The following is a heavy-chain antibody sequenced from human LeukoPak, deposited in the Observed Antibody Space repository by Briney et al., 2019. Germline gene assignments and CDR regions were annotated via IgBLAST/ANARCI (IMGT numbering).Heavy chain of an antibody. CDR1: GLTFSSYG. CDR3: AKDREVVVVPAADFDY. CDR2: IRYDGSNK. V-gene: IGHV3-30*02. Sequence: GGSLRLSCAASGLTFSSYGIHWVRQAPGKGLEWVAFIRYDGSNKYYADSVKGRFTISRDNSKNTLYLQMNSLRTEDTAVYYCAKDREVVVVPAADFDYWGQGTLVTVSS. J-gene: IGHJ4*02. D-gene: IGHD2-2*01.